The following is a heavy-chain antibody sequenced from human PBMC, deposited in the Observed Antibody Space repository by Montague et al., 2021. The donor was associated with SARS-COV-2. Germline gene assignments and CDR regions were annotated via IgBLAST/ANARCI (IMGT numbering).Heavy chain of an antibody. J-gene: IGHJ6*02. CDR2: VYYTGRT. Sequence: SETLSLTCTVSGGSVRRAIYYWGWIRQPQEKGLEWIGRVYYTGRTSYNSSLMGRVTISVDTSQNQVSLKLNSVTAADTAGYFCATHKRVVERETLVGMDVWGQGTTVIVPS. CDR1: GGSVRRAIYY. V-gene: IGHV4-39*01. D-gene: IGHD5-24*01. CDR3: ATHKRVVERETLVGMDV.